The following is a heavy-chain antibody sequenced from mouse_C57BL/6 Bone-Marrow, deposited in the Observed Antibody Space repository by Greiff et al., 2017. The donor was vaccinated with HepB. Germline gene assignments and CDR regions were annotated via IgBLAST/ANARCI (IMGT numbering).Heavy chain of an antibody. D-gene: IGHD4-1*01. Sequence: EVQLVESGGGLVKPGGSLKLSCAASGFTFSSYTMSWVRQTPEKRVEWVATISGGGGNTYYPDSVKGRFTISRDNAKNTLYLQMSSLRSEDTALYYCARQTWVDYWGQGTTLTVSS. CDR3: ARQTWVDY. CDR2: ISGGGGNT. V-gene: IGHV5-9*01. CDR1: GFTFSSYT. J-gene: IGHJ2*01.